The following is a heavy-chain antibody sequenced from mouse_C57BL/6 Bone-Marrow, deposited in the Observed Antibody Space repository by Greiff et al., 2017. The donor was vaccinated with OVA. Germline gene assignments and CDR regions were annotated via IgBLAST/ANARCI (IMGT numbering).Heavy chain of an antibody. D-gene: IGHD2-4*01. V-gene: IGHV5-6*02. Sequence: EVKLMESGGDLVKPGGSLKLSCAASGFTFSSYGMSWVRQTPDKRLEWVATISSGGSYTYYPDSVKGRFTISRDNAKNTLYLQMSSLKSEDTAMYYCARRKITTFFDYWGQGTTLTVSS. CDR1: GFTFSSYG. CDR2: ISSGGSYT. J-gene: IGHJ2*01. CDR3: ARRKITTFFDY.